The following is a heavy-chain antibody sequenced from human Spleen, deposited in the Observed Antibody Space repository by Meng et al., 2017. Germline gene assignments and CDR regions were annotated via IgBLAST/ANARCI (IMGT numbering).Heavy chain of an antibody. D-gene: IGHD1-26*01. CDR3: ARGGFWVAGIVGEINLDY. J-gene: IGHJ4*02. V-gene: IGHV3-30*04. CDR2: ISDDGTNK. CDR1: GFTFSSFN. Sequence: GESLKISCAASGFTFSSFNMHWVRQAPGKGLEWVAIISDDGTNKYSADSVKGRFTTSRDNSKNTLYLQMNNLRPEDTALYHCARGGFWVAGIVGEINLDYWGQGTLVTVSS.